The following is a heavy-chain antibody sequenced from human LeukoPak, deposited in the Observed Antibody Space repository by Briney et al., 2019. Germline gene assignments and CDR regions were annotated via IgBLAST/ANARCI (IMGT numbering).Heavy chain of an antibody. J-gene: IGHJ4*02. CDR3: ARIMITFGGVIDN. V-gene: IGHV4-34*01. CDR1: GESLSKYY. Sequence: SETLSLTCAVYGESLSKYYWTWIRQSPGTGLEWIGEINHRGSTNLNPSLTSRVTISVDTSKIQFSLKLSSVTAADTAVYYCARIMITFGGVIDNWGQGTLVTVSS. D-gene: IGHD3-16*02. CDR2: INHRGST.